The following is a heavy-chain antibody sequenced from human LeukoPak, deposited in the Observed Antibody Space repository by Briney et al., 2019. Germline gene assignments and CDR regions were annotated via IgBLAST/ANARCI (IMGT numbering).Heavy chain of an antibody. Sequence: SGPALVKPTQTLTLTCTFSGFSLTTRGMCVSWIRRPPGKALEWLAVIDWDDNKYYSTSLKTRLTISKDTSKNQVVLTMTNMDPVDTATYYCARMTYYDTSGYSWFDPWGQGTLVTVSS. CDR1: GFSLTTRGMC. CDR2: IDWDDNK. D-gene: IGHD3-22*01. CDR3: ARMTYYDTSGYSWFDP. J-gene: IGHJ5*02. V-gene: IGHV2-70*01.